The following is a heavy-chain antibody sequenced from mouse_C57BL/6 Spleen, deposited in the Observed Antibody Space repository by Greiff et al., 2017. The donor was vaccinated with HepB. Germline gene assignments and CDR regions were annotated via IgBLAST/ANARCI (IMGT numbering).Heavy chain of an antibody. CDR1: GFTFSSYG. CDR2: ISSGGSYT. Sequence: EVQLQQSGGDLVKPGGSLKLSCAASGFTFSSYGMSWVRQTPDKRLEWVATISSGGSYTYYPDSVKGRFTISRDNAKNTLYLQMSSLKSEDTAMYYCARRSNFLGFAYWGQGTLVTVSA. D-gene: IGHD2-5*01. CDR3: ARRSNFLGFAY. J-gene: IGHJ3*01. V-gene: IGHV5-6*01.